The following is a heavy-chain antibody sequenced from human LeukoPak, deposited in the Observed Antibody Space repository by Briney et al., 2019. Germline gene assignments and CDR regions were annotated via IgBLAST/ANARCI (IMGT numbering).Heavy chain of an antibody. CDR2: INHSGST. Sequence: SETLSLTCTVSGASIRSSYWSWIRQPPGKGLEWIGEINHSGSTNYNPSLKSRVTISVDTSKNQFSLKLSSVTAADTAVYYCARDIDCSSTSCYAGSLGFDPWGQGTLVTVSS. V-gene: IGHV4-34*01. CDR3: ARDIDCSSTSCYAGSLGFDP. CDR1: GASIRSSY. D-gene: IGHD2-2*01. J-gene: IGHJ5*02.